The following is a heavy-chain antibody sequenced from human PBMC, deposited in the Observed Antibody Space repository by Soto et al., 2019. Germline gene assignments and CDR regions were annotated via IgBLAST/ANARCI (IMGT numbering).Heavy chain of an antibody. V-gene: IGHV4-30-4*01. CDR1: GGSITSGEYY. J-gene: IGHJ4*02. D-gene: IGHD5-18*01. CDR2: IYYSGST. CDR3: ASNSYGYTCYDS. Sequence: QVQLQESGPGLVKPSQTLSLTCPVSGGSITSGEYYWSCIRQPPGTGLEWIGYIYYSGSTYYIPSLKSLVTISVDTSKNQFSLKLSSVTAADTDVYYCASNSYGYTCYDSWGQGTLVTVSS.